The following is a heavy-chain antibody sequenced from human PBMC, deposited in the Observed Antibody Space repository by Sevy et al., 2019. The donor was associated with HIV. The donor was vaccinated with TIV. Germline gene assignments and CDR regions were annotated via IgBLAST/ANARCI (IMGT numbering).Heavy chain of an antibody. J-gene: IGHJ4*02. CDR1: GYPLTEVS. V-gene: IGHV1-24*01. D-gene: IGHD6-13*01. CDR2: FDPEDGET. CDR3: AIVSIAATGDYFDY. Sequence: ASVKVSCKVSGYPLTEVSMHWVRQAPGKGLEWMGGFDPEDGETFYAQKFQGRVTMTEDTSTDTAYMDLSGLRSEDTAVYYCAIVSIAATGDYFDYWGQRTLVTVSS.